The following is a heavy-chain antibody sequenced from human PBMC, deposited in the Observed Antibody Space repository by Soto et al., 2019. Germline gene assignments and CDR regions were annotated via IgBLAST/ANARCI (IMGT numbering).Heavy chain of an antibody. J-gene: IGHJ6*02. V-gene: IGHV5-51*01. Sequence: PGESLKISCKGSGYSFTSYWIGWVRQMPGKGLEWMGIIYPGDSDTRYSPSFQGQVTISADKSISTAYLQWSSLKASDTAMYYCARPRIAVAGPNYYYYGMDVWGQGTTVTVS. CDR1: GYSFTSYW. CDR2: IYPGDSDT. D-gene: IGHD6-19*01. CDR3: ARPRIAVAGPNYYYYGMDV.